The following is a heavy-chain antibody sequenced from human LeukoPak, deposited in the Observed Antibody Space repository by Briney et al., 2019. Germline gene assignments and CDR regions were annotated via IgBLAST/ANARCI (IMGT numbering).Heavy chain of an antibody. V-gene: IGHV5-51*01. CDR2: IYPGDSDT. J-gene: IGHJ4*02. Sequence: GESLKISCKGSGYSFTSYWIGWVRQMPGKGLEWMGIIYPGDSDTRYSPSSQGQVTISADKSISTAYLQWSSLKASDTAMYYCARLDSSGWFGGSYFDYWGQGTLVTVSS. D-gene: IGHD6-19*01. CDR3: ARLDSSGWFGGSYFDY. CDR1: GYSFTSYW.